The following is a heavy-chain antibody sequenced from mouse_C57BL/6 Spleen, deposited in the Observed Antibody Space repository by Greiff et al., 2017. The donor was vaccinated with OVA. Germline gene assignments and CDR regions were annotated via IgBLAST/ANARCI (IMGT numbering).Heavy chain of an antibody. J-gene: IGHJ3*01. CDR3: VRPYYDYDGGFAY. Sequence: EVMLVESGGGLVQPKGSLKLSCAASGFSFNTYAMNWVRQAPGKGLEWVARIRSKSNNYATYYADSVKDRFTISRDDSESMLYLQMNNLKTEDTAMYYCVRPYYDYDGGFAYWGQGTLVTVSA. CDR1: GFSFNTYA. D-gene: IGHD2-4*01. V-gene: IGHV10-1*01. CDR2: IRSKSNNYAT.